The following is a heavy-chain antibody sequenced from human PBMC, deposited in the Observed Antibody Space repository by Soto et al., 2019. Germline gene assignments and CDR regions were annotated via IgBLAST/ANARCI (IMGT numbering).Heavy chain of an antibody. Sequence: PGGSLRLSCAASGFTFDDYAMHWVRQAPGKGLEWVSGISWNSGSIGYADSVKGRFTISRDNAKNSLYLQMNSLRAEDTALYYCAKERWEIVFQYYFDYWGQGTLVTVSS. D-gene: IGHD1-26*01. CDR3: AKERWEIVFQYYFDY. CDR2: ISWNSGSI. J-gene: IGHJ4*02. CDR1: GFTFDDYA. V-gene: IGHV3-9*01.